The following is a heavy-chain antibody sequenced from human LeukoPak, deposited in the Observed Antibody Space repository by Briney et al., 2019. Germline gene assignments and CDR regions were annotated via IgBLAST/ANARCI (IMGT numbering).Heavy chain of an antibody. V-gene: IGHV1-2*02. D-gene: IGHD5/OR15-5a*01. CDR2: INPHSRAT. Sequence: ASVKVSCKASVNDFSDFYFNWVRLAPGRGLEWVGWINPHSRATHYAQRFRGRVTMEASITTAYMELNSLTSDDTAIYYCVTTSVTHTRDPWGQGTLVTVSS. CDR3: VTTSVTHTRDP. CDR1: VNDFSDFY. J-gene: IGHJ5*02.